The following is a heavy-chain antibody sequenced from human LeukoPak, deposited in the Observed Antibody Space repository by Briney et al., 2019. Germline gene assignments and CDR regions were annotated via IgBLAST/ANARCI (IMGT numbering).Heavy chain of an antibody. CDR3: ARGFSSGWYESHWFDP. Sequence: PSETLSLTCTDSDGSISTYYWSWIRQPPGKGLEWIGHIYYSGSTNYNPSLKSRVTLSVDTSKNQFSLTLSSVTAADTAIYYCARGFSSGWYESHWFDPWGQGTLVTVSS. V-gene: IGHV4-59*01. CDR2: IYYSGST. D-gene: IGHD6-19*01. CDR1: DGSISTYY. J-gene: IGHJ5*02.